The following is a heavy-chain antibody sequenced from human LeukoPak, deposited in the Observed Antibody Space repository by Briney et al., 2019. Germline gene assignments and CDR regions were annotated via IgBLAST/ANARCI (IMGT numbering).Heavy chain of an antibody. J-gene: IGHJ4*02. CDR3: ARDNEQWLVLDY. Sequence: ASVKVSCKASGYTFTGYYMHWVRQAPGQGLEWMGWISAYNGNTNYAQKLQGRVTMTTDTSTSTAYMELRSLRSDDTAVYYCARDNEQWLVLDYWGQGTLVTVSS. D-gene: IGHD6-19*01. CDR2: ISAYNGNT. V-gene: IGHV1-18*04. CDR1: GYTFTGYY.